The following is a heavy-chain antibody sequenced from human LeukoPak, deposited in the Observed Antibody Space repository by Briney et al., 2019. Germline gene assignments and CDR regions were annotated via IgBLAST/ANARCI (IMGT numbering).Heavy chain of an antibody. CDR3: AREDSSSGYSSPDAFDI. CDR1: GGSISSGGYY. J-gene: IGHJ3*02. CDR2: IYHSGST. V-gene: IGHV4-30-2*01. Sequence: SETLSLTCTVSGGSISSGGYYWSWIRQPPGKGLEWIGYIYHSGSTYYNPSLKSRVTISVDRSKNQFSLKLSSVTAADTAVYYCAREDSSSGYSSPDAFDIWGQGTMVTVSS. D-gene: IGHD6-13*01.